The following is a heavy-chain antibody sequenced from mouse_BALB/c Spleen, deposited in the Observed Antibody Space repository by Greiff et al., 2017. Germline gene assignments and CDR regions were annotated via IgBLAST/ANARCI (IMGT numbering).Heavy chain of an antibody. J-gene: IGHJ4*01. CDR2: IRLKSNNYAT. V-gene: IGHV6-6*02. CDR1: GFTFSNYW. Sequence: EVKVEESGGGLVQPGGSMKLSCVASGFTFSNYWMNWVRQSPEKGLEWVAEIRLKSNNYATHYAESVKGRFTISRDDSKSSVYLQMNNLRAEDTGIYYCTRLRLPYAMDYWGQGTSVTVSS. D-gene: IGHD2-4*01. CDR3: TRLRLPYAMDY.